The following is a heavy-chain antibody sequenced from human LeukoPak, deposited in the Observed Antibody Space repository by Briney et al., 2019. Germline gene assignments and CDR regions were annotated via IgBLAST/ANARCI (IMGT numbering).Heavy chain of an antibody. J-gene: IGHJ4*02. Sequence: ASVTVSCTASGYMFASYGISWVRQAPGQGLEWMGGTGVYNDNTNLAPKFQGRVTMTTDISTTTAVMELRSLRSDDTAVYYCARDLFEYTYGLPFDYWGQGTLVTVSS. CDR2: TGVYNDNT. CDR1: GYMFASYG. D-gene: IGHD5-18*01. CDR3: ARDLFEYTYGLPFDY. V-gene: IGHV1-18*01.